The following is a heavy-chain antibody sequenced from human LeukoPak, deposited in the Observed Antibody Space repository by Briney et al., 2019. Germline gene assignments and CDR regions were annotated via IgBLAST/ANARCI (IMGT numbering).Heavy chain of an antibody. D-gene: IGHD3-22*01. J-gene: IGHJ6*03. CDR2: ISAYNGNT. V-gene: IGHV1-18*01. CDR1: GGTFNSYT. Sequence: GSSVKVSCKASGGTFNSYTISWVRQAPRQGLEWMGGISAYNGNTNYAQKLQGRVTMTTDTSTSTAYMELRSLRSDDTAVYYCARGPRVPMGYDSSAYRYGNYKYYMDVWGKGTTVTVSS. CDR3: ARGPRVPMGYDSSAYRYGNYKYYMDV.